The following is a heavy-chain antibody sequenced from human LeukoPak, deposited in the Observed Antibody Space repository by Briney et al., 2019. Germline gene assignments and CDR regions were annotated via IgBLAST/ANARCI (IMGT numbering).Heavy chain of an antibody. CDR1: GFTFSSYA. CDR3: AKAIREETMITFGGVIVSRSFDRCYFDY. Sequence: GGSLRLSCAASGFTFSSYAMSWVRQAPGKGLEWVSAISGSGGSTYYADSVKGRFTISRDNSKNTLYLQMNSLRAEDTAVYYCAKAIREETMITFGGVIVSRSFDRCYFDYWGQGTLVTVSS. CDR2: ISGSGGST. D-gene: IGHD3-16*02. V-gene: IGHV3-23*01. J-gene: IGHJ4*02.